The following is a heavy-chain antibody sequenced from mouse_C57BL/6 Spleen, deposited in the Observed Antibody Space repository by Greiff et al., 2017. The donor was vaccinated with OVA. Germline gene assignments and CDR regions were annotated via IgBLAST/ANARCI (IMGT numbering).Heavy chain of an antibody. CDR2: IWRGGST. CDR3: AKDGNYPRYFDD. V-gene: IGHV2-5*01. J-gene: IGHJ2*01. CDR1: GFSLTSYG. Sequence: VQLKQSGPGLVQPSQSLSITCTVSGFSLTSYGVHWVRQSPGKGLEWLGVIWRGGSTDYNAAFMPRLSITKDNSKSQVFFKMNSLQADDTAIYYCAKDGNYPRYFDDWGQGTTLTVSS. D-gene: IGHD2-1*01.